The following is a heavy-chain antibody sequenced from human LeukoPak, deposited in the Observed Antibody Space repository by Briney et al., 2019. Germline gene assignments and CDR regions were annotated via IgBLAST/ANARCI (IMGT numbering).Heavy chain of an antibody. CDR3: ARGPPAAYCGGDCYLGWDY. V-gene: IGHV4-30-4*01. D-gene: IGHD2-21*02. J-gene: IGHJ4*02. CDR1: GGSISSGDYY. CDR2: IYYSGST. Sequence: SQTLSLTCTVSGGSISSGDYYWSWIRQPPGKGLEWIGYIYYSGSTYYNPSLKSRVTISVDTFKNQFSLKLSSVTAADTAVYYCARGPPAAYCGGDCYLGWDYWGQGTLVTVSS.